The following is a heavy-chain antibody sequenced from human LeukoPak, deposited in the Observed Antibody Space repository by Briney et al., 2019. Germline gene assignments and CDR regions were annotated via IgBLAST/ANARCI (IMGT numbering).Heavy chain of an antibody. CDR1: GFTFSSHG. J-gene: IGHJ4*02. Sequence: GGTLRLSCAASGFTFSSHGMSWVRQAPGKGLEWVSTISGSGDNTYYADSVKGRFTISRDNSKNTLYLQMNSLRAEDTAVYYCAKVYGEEYYYDVEGWEGDYYFDYWGQGTLVTVSS. D-gene: IGHD3-22*01. CDR3: AKVYGEEYYYDVEGWEGDYYFDY. CDR2: ISGSGDNT. V-gene: IGHV3-23*01.